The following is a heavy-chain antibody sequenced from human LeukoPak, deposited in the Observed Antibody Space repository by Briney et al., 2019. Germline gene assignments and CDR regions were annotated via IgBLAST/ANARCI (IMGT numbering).Heavy chain of an antibody. J-gene: IGHJ5*02. CDR1: GFTFTTYW. CDR3: ATGSGWHDR. D-gene: IGHD6-19*01. CDR2: IKQDGSVK. Sequence: PGGSLRLSCAASGFTFTTYWMTWVRQTPGRGLEWLANIKQDGSVKYYVDSVKGRFTISRDNAKNSLYLQMISLRAEDTGVYYCATGSGWHDRWGQGTLVTVSS. V-gene: IGHV3-7*01.